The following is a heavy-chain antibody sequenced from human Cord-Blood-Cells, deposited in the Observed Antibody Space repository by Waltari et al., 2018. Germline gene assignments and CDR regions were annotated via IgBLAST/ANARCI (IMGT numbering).Heavy chain of an antibody. D-gene: IGHD1-26*01. CDR3: ARDRGSYYFDY. CDR2: INAGNGNT. Sequence: QVQLVQSGAEVKKPGASVKVSCKASGYTFTSYAMHWVRQAPGQRLEWMGWINAGNGNTKYSQKFQGRVTITRDTSASTAYMELSSMRSEDTAVYYCARDRGSYYFDYWGQGTLVTVSS. CDR1: GYTFTSYA. V-gene: IGHV1-3*01. J-gene: IGHJ4*02.